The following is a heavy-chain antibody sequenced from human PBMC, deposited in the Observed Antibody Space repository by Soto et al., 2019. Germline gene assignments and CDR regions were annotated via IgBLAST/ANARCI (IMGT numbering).Heavy chain of an antibody. D-gene: IGHD4-4*01. Sequence: SETLSLTCIVSDGSVGRGTFHWHWIRQPPGKGLEWVGNIDYRGTTYYNPSLRSRATISFDTSKSQLSLKLKSVTAADTGVYFCARTLGPQVTGYVDSDYRWTIDQWGQGTLVTVSS. V-gene: IGHV4-39*01. J-gene: IGHJ4*02. CDR2: IDYRGTT. CDR3: ARTLGPQVTGYVDSDYRWTIDQ. CDR1: DGSVGRGTFH.